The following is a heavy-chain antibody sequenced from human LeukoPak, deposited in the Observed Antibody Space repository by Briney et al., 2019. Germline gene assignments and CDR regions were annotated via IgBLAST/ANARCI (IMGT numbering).Heavy chain of an antibody. CDR3: ARDSGFSDYAY. CDR1: GFTVSSDY. V-gene: IGHV3-66*01. J-gene: IGHJ4*02. D-gene: IGHD4-17*01. Sequence: GGSLRLSCVGSGFTVSSDYMSWVRQAPGRGLEWCSIIYSDGSTYYANSVKGRFTICRDSSKNTLYLQMNSLRADDTAIYYCARDSGFSDYAYWGQGTLVTVSS. CDR2: IYSDGST.